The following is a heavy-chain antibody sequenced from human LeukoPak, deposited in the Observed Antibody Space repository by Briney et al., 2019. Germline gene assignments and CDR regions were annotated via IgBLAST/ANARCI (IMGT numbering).Heavy chain of an antibody. CDR2: IIPIFGTA. D-gene: IGHD1-26*01. Sequence: SAKVSCKASGGTFSSYAISWVRQASGQGLEWMGGIIPIFGTANYAQKFQGRVTITADESTSTAYMELSSLRSEDTAVYYCARSISGSYEGGFDYWGQGTLVTVSS. CDR1: GGTFSSYA. J-gene: IGHJ4*02. CDR3: ARSISGSYEGGFDY. V-gene: IGHV1-69*13.